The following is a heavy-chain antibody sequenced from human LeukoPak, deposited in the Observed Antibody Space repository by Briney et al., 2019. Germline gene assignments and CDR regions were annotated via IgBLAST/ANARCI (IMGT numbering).Heavy chain of an antibody. CDR2: IYYSGST. J-gene: IGHJ6*04. V-gene: IGHV4-30-4*01. Sequence: SETLSLTCTVSGGSISSGDYYWRWIRQPPGKGLEWIGYIYYSGSTYYNPSLKSRVTISVDTSKNQFSLKLSSVTAADTAVYYCARGPFYGDYYYYYGMDVWGKGTTVTVSS. CDR3: ARGPFYGDYYYYYGMDV. D-gene: IGHD4-17*01. CDR1: GGSISSGDYY.